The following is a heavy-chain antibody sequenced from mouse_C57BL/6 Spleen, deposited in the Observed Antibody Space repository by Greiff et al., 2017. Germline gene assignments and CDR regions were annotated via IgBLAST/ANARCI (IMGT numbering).Heavy chain of an antibody. CDR1: GFTFSDYY. J-gene: IGHJ2*01. CDR3: ARVPDSEYFDY. V-gene: IGHV5-16*01. CDR2: INYDGSST. Sequence: EVKLVESEGGLVQPGSSMKLSCTASGFTFSDYYMAWVRQVPEKGLEWVANINYDGSSTYYLDSLKSRFIISRDNAKNILYLQMSSLKSEDTATYYCARVPDSEYFDYWGQGTTLTVSS. D-gene: IGHD2-12*01.